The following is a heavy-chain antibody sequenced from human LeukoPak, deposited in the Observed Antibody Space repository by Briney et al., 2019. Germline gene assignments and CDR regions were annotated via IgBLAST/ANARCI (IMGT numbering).Heavy chain of an antibody. V-gene: IGHV3-66*01. CDR3: RWEPKY. J-gene: IGHJ4*02. Sequence: GGSLRLSCAASGFTVSNNYMSWVRQTPGKGLEWVSLIYSGGSTYYADSVKGRFTISRDNSKNTLYLQMNSLRAEDTAVYYCRWEPKYWGQGTLVSVSS. D-gene: IGHD1-26*01. CDR1: GFTVSNNY. CDR2: IYSGGST.